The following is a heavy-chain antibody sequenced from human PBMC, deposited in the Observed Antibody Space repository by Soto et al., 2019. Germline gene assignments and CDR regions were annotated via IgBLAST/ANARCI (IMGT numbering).Heavy chain of an antibody. D-gene: IGHD3-16*01. CDR1: GYSFTNND. J-gene: IGHJ5*02. V-gene: IGHV1-8*01. CDR2: MNPGSGDT. CDR3: ARIETFGSLNWLAP. Sequence: ASVKVSCKASGYSFTNNDVSWVRQATGKGLEWMGWMNPGSGDTGYAQKFQGRVTMTRDISIATAYMELSSLRSDDTAIYYCARIETFGSLNWLAPWAQGSLVTVSS.